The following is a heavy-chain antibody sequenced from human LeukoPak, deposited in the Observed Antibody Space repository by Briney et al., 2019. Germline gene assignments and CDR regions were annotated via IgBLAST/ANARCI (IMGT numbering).Heavy chain of an antibody. V-gene: IGHV3-7*01. Sequence: PGGSLRLSCAASGFTFSSYWMSWVRQAPGKGLEWVANINQDGSAKDYGGPVKGRFTISRDNAKNSLYLQMNSLRAEDTAVYFCASAPNENYFDFWGQGTLVTVSS. CDR3: ASAPNENYFDF. CDR2: INQDGSAK. J-gene: IGHJ4*02. CDR1: GFTFSSYW.